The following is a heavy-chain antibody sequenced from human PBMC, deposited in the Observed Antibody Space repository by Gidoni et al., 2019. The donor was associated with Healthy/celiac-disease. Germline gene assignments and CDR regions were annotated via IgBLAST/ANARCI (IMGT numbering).Heavy chain of an antibody. V-gene: IGHV3-23*04. CDR3: ATSGHYYGSGSQVTPLDY. CDR2: ISGSGGST. CDR1: GFTFGSYA. D-gene: IGHD3-10*01. Sequence: EVQLVESVGGLVQPGGSLRLSCAASGFTFGSYALSWVRPAPGKGLEWVSAISGSGGSTYDADSVKGRFTISRDNSKNTLYLQMNSLRAEDTAVYYCATSGHYYGSGSQVTPLDYWGQGTLVTVSS. J-gene: IGHJ4*02.